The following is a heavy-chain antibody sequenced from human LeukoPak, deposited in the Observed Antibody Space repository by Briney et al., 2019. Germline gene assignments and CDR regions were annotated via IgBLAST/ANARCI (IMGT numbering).Heavy chain of an antibody. CDR2: INHSGST. J-gene: IGHJ6*03. CDR1: GGSFSGYY. Sequence: SETLSLTCAVYGGSFSGYYWSWIRQPPGKGLEWIGEINHSGSTNYNPSLTSRVTISVDTSKNQFSLKLRSVTAADTAGYFCARKKGAPYASGSYVAFFNYYYYMDVWGKGTTVTVSS. V-gene: IGHV4-34*01. D-gene: IGHD3-10*01. CDR3: ARKKGAPYASGSYVAFFNYYYYMDV.